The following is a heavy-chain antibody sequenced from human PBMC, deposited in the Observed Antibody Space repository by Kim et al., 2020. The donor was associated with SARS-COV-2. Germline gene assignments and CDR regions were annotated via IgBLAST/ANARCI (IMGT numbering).Heavy chain of an antibody. Sequence: SVKVSCKASGGTFSSYAISWVRQAPGQGLEWMGGIIPIFGTANYAQKFQGRVTITADESTSTAYMELSSLRSEDTAVYYCARGESLKTTVLELGWFDPWGQGTLVTVSS. CDR1: GGTFSSYA. V-gene: IGHV1-69*13. J-gene: IGHJ5*02. D-gene: IGHD4-17*01. CDR2: IIPIFGTA. CDR3: ARGESLKTTVLELGWFDP.